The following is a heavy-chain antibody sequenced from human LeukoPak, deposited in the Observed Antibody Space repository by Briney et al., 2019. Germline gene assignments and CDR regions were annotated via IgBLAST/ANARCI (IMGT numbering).Heavy chain of an antibody. D-gene: IGHD5-12*01. CDR2: IYYSGST. V-gene: IGHV4-59*01. J-gene: IGHJ5*02. CDR3: ARAFGGRLGWFDP. CDR1: GGSISSYY. Sequence: SETLSLTCTVSGGSISSYYWSWIRQPPGKGLEWIGYIYYSGSTNYNPSLTSRVTISVDTSKNQFSLKLSSVTAADTAVYYCARAFGGRLGWFDPWGQGTLVTVSS.